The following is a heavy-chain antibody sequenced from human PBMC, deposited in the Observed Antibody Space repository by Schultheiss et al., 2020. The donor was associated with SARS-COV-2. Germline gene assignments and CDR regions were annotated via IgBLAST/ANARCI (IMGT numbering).Heavy chain of an antibody. V-gene: IGHV3-30-3*01. Sequence: GGSLRLSCAASGFTFSGSAMHWVRQAPGKGLEWVAVISYDGSNKYYADSVKGRFTISRDNAKNSLYLQMNSLRAEDTAVYYCARHDRQVVAATHFDPWGQGTLVTVSS. D-gene: IGHD2-15*01. CDR2: ISYDGSNK. CDR3: ARHDRQVVAATHFDP. CDR1: GFTFSGSA. J-gene: IGHJ5*02.